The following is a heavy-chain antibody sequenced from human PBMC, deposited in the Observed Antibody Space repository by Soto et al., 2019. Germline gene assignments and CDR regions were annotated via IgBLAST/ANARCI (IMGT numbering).Heavy chain of an antibody. D-gene: IGHD5-18*01. CDR1: GFTFSSYA. V-gene: IGHV3-23*01. Sequence: EMQLLESGGGLVQPGGSLRLSCAASGFTFSSYAMSWVRQAPGKGLEWVSAISGSGGSTYYADSVKGRFTISRDNSKNTLYLQMNSLRAEDTAVYYCARGDSYYYYYYGMDVWGQGTTVTVSS. CDR3: ARGDSYYYYYYGMDV. CDR2: ISGSGGST. J-gene: IGHJ6*02.